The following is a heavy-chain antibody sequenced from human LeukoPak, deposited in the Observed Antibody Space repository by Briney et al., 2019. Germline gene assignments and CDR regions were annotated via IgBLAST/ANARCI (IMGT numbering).Heavy chain of an antibody. V-gene: IGHV4-39*07. D-gene: IGHD4-17*01. CDR2: IYYSGST. J-gene: IGHJ4*02. CDR1: GGSISRSRDY. Sequence: SETLSLTCTVSGGSISRSRDYWGWIRQPPGKGLEWIGSIYYSGSTYYNPSLKSRVTISVDTSKNQFSLKLSSVTAADTAVYYCARVDDYGDPSRFDYWGQGTLVTVSS. CDR3: ARVDDYGDPSRFDY.